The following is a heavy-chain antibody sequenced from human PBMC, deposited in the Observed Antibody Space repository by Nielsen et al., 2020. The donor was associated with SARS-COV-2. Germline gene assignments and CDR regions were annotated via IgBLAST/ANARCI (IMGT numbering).Heavy chain of an antibody. CDR2: MNPNSGNT. V-gene: IGHV1-8*01. CDR3: ARGSPGIVVVAVEFDY. Sequence: ASVKVSCKASGYTFTSYDINWVRQATGQGLEWMGWMNPNSGNTGYAQKFQGRVTMTRNTSISTAYMELSSLRSADTAVYYCARGSPGIVVVAVEFDYWGQGTLVTGSS. D-gene: IGHD2-15*01. J-gene: IGHJ4*02. CDR1: GYTFTSYD.